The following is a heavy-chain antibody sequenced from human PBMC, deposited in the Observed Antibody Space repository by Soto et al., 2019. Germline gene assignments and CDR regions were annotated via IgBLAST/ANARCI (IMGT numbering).Heavy chain of an antibody. V-gene: IGHV3-23*01. J-gene: IGHJ4*02. Sequence: GGSLRLSCAASGFTFSSYAMSWVRQAPGKGLEWVSAISGSGGSTYYADSVKDRFTIPRDNSKNTLYLQMNSLRAEDTAVYYCAKTVTYYDYIWGSYLVPFDYWGQGTLVTVSS. CDR1: GFTFSSYA. D-gene: IGHD3-16*01. CDR3: AKTVTYYDYIWGSYLVPFDY. CDR2: ISGSGGST.